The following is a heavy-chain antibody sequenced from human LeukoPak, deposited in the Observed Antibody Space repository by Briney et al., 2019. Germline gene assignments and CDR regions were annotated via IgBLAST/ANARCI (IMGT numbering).Heavy chain of an antibody. CDR1: GGTFSSYA. J-gene: IGHJ3*02. D-gene: IGHD3-22*01. Sequence: AASVKVSCKASGGTFSSYAISWVRQAPGQGLEWMGGIIPIFGTANYAQKFQGRVTITTDESTSTAYMELSSLRSEDTAVYYCAGVRYYDSSGSTPVDAFDIWGQGTMVTVSS. CDR2: IIPIFGTA. V-gene: IGHV1-69*05. CDR3: AGVRYYDSSGSTPVDAFDI.